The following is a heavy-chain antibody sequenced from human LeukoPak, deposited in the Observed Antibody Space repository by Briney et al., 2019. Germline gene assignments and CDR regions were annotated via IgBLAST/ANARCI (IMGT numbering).Heavy chain of an antibody. CDR2: IRSRGGTI. Sequence: GGSVRLSRAASGLIFSSYEMNGVRQPRGKGLEGGSYIRSRGGTIYYADSVKGRLTISRDNAKNSLYLQMNSLRAEDTAVYYCARDFGRWFLDYWGQGTLVTVSS. V-gene: IGHV3-48*03. CDR1: GLIFSSYE. CDR3: ARDFGRWFLDY. D-gene: IGHD4-23*01. J-gene: IGHJ4*02.